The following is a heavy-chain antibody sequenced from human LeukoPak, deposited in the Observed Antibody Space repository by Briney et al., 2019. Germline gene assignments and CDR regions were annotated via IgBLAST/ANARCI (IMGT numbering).Heavy chain of an antibody. CDR3: ARATVHHTLDY. CDR1: GGSMTNHY. J-gene: IGHJ4*02. Sequence: SETLSLTCTVSGGSMTNHYWSWIRQPPGKGLEWIGFFYHSGHTDYNPSLKSRVTISVDTSKNQFSLKLSPVTAADTAVYYCARATVHHTLDYWGQGTLVTVSS. D-gene: IGHD1-14*01. CDR2: FYHSGHT. V-gene: IGHV4-59*11.